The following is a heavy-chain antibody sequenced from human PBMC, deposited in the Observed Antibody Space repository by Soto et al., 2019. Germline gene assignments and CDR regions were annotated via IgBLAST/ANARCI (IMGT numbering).Heavy chain of an antibody. Sequence: TSETLSLTCTVSGGSISSGGCYWSWIRQPPGKGLEWIGYIYYSGSTYYNPSLKSRVTISVDTSKNQFSLKLSSVTAADTAVYYCARGYGRNFDYWGQGTLVSVSS. CDR3: ARGYGRNFDY. D-gene: IGHD5-18*01. J-gene: IGHJ4*02. CDR2: IYYSGST. V-gene: IGHV4-30-4*01. CDR1: GGSISSGGCY.